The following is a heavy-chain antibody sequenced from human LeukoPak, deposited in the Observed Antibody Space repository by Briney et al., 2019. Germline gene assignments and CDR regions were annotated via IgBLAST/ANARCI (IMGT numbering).Heavy chain of an antibody. CDR1: GGSFSGYY. Sequence: SETLSLTCAVYGGSFSGYYWNWIRQPPGKGLEWIGEINHSGRTNYNPSLKSRVTISVDTSKKQFSLKLSSVTAADTAVYYCARYYDFWSGSYYFDYWGQGTLVTVSS. J-gene: IGHJ4*02. CDR2: INHSGRT. V-gene: IGHV4-34*01. CDR3: ARYYDFWSGSYYFDY. D-gene: IGHD3-3*01.